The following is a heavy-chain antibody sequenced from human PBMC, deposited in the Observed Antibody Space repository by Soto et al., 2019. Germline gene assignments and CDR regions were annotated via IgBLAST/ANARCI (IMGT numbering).Heavy chain of an antibody. CDR2: IYYSGST. V-gene: IGHV4-39*01. J-gene: IGHJ4*02. CDR3: ATFYGDYVSD. Sequence: QLQLQESGPGLVKPSETLSLTCTVSGGSISSSSYYWGWIRQPPGKGLGWIGSIYYSGSTFYNPSLKSRVTISVDTSKTQFSLKLSSVTAADTAVYYCATFYGDYVSDWGQGTLVTFSS. D-gene: IGHD4-17*01. CDR1: GGSISSSSYY.